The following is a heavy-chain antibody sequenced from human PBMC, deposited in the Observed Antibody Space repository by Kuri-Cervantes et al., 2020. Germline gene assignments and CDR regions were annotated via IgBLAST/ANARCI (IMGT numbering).Heavy chain of an antibody. Sequence: SETLSLTCAVFGGSISSGGYSWSWIRQPPGKGLEWIGYIYHSGSTYYNPSLKSRVTISVDRSKNQFSLKLSSVTAADTAVYYCARGRGLGGYYDSSAEDAFDIWGQGTMVTVSS. CDR3: ARGRGLGGYYDSSAEDAFDI. V-gene: IGHV4-30-2*01. CDR2: IYHSGST. D-gene: IGHD3-22*01. CDR1: GGSISSGGYS. J-gene: IGHJ3*02.